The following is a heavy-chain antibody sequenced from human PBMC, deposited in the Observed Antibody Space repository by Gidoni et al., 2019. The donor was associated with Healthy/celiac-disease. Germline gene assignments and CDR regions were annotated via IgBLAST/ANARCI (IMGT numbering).Heavy chain of an antibody. CDR1: GFTFSNAW. V-gene: IGHV3-15*01. Sequence: EVQLVESGGGLVKPGGSLRLSCAASGFTFSNAWMSWVRQAPGKGLEWVGRIKSKTDGGTTDYAAPVKGRFTISRDDSKNTLYLQMNSLKTEDTAVYYCTTEILAYYDGSYFDYWGQGTLVTVSS. J-gene: IGHJ4*02. D-gene: IGHD3-22*01. CDR3: TTEILAYYDGSYFDY. CDR2: IKSKTDGGTT.